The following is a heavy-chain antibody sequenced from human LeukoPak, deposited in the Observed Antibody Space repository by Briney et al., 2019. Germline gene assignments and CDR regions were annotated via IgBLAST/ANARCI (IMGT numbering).Heavy chain of an antibody. CDR2: INQDGSKQ. Sequence: GGSLRLSCAASGFTFSSYAMSWVRQAPGKGLEWVAHINQDGSKQYYMDSVKARFTISRDNAKNSLSLQMNSLRAEDTAVYYCVRDGGVSGYDLLDYWGQGTLVTVSS. V-gene: IGHV3-7*01. CDR3: VRDGGVSGYDLLDY. D-gene: IGHD5-12*01. CDR1: GFTFSSYA. J-gene: IGHJ4*02.